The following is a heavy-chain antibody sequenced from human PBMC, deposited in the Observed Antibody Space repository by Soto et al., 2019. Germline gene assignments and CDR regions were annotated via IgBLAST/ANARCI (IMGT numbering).Heavy chain of an antibody. V-gene: IGHV3-64*01. CDR3: ARDYCPGGVCYTIFDY. Sequence: EVQLVESGGNLAQPGGSLRLSCAASGFTFSTYPMHWVRQGPGTGLDSVAVISGIGGSSHYANSVKGRFIISRDNSKSTLYHQMGSLRAEDMAVYYCARDYCPGGVCYTIFDYWGQGTLVTVSS. CDR1: GFTFSTYP. CDR2: ISGIGGSS. J-gene: IGHJ4*02. D-gene: IGHD2-8*02.